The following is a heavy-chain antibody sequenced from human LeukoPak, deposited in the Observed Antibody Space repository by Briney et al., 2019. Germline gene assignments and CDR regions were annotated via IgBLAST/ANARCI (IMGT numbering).Heavy chain of an antibody. CDR2: IYPSGIT. D-gene: IGHD2-2*01. Sequence: SETLSLTCTVSGDSISNYYWSWIRQPAGKGLEWIGRIYPSGITNHNPSLKSRVTMSVDTSKNQFSLELRSVTVADTAVYYCARLGYCSSSSCYATPIFDYWGQGTLVAVSS. V-gene: IGHV4-4*07. CDR3: ARLGYCSSSSCYATPIFDY. J-gene: IGHJ4*02. CDR1: GDSISNYY.